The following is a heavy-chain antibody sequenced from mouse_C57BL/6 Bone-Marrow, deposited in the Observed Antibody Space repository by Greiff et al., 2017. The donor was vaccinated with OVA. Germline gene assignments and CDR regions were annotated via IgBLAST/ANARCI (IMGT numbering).Heavy chain of an antibody. D-gene: IGHD1-1*01. CDR3: AREDYYGTSYSWFAY. CDR2: IYPGSGST. J-gene: IGHJ3*01. Sequence: QVQLKQPGAELVKPGASVKMSCKASGYTFTSYWITWVKQRPGQGLEWIGDIYPGSGSTTYNEKFKSKATLTVDTSSSTAYMQLSSLTSEDSAVYYCAREDYYGTSYSWFAYWGQGTLVTVSA. CDR1: GYTFTSYW. V-gene: IGHV1-55*01.